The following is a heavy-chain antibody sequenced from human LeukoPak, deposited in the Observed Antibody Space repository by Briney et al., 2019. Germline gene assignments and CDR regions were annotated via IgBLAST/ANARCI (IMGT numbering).Heavy chain of an antibody. J-gene: IGHJ6*03. Sequence: SETLSLTCAVYGGSFSGYYWSWIRQPPGKGQEWIGEINHSGSTNYNPSLKSRVTISVDTSKNQFSLKLSSVTAADTAVYYCARRRYSPYYYYYMDVWGKGTTVTISS. CDR3: ARRRYSPYYYYYMDV. CDR1: GGSFSGYY. D-gene: IGHD2-15*01. CDR2: INHSGST. V-gene: IGHV4-34*01.